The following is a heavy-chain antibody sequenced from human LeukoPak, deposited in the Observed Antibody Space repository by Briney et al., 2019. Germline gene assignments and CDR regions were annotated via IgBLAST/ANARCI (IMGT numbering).Heavy chain of an antibody. CDR3: ARGLPMDV. Sequence: SETLSLTCSVSGDSITSPISSHYWSWIRQPPGKGLEWIAYIYYTGGTNYNPSLKSQLTISRDTSRNQFFLKVNSVTAADTAVYYCARGLPMDVWGKGTSVTVSS. CDR2: IYYTGGT. CDR1: GDSITSPISSHY. V-gene: IGHV4-59*11. J-gene: IGHJ6*03.